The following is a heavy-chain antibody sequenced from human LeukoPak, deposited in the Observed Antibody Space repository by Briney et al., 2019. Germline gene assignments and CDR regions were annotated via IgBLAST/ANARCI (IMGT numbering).Heavy chain of an antibody. V-gene: IGHV3-9*01. CDR3: ASGVPAGPLDY. D-gene: IGHD2-2*01. CDR2: ISWDSGSI. J-gene: IGHJ4*02. CDR1: GFTFDDYA. Sequence: GGSLRLSCAASGFTFDDYAMHWVRQAPGKGLEWVSGISWDSGSIGYADSVKGRFTISRDNAKNSLYLQMNSLRAEDTALYYCASGVPAGPLDYWGQGTLVTVSS.